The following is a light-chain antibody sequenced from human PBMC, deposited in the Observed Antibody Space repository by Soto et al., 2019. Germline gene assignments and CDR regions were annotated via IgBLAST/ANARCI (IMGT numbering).Light chain of an antibody. CDR3: QQSSTTRWT. CDR1: QRINNL. V-gene: IGKV1-39*01. J-gene: IGKJ1*01. Sequence: DIQLTQSPSPLTASVGDSVTITCRASQRINNLLTWYQQKPGKAPKLLIHTASSLQTGVPSRFTGGGSGTDFSLTINSLQPGDFATYYCQQSSTTRWTFGQGTKVEIK. CDR2: TAS.